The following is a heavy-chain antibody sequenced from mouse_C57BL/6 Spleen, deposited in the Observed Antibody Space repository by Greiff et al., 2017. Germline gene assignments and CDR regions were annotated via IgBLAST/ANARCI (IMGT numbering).Heavy chain of an antibody. Sequence: QVQLKESGAELMKPGASVKLSCKATGYTFTGYWIEWVKQRPGHGLEWIGEILPGSGSTNYNEKFKGKATFTADTSSNTAYMQLSSRTTGDSAIYYGARGSPACCVYWGQGTLAIFSA. CDR1: GYTFTGYW. J-gene: IGHJ3*01. V-gene: IGHV1-9*01. CDR3: ARGSPACCVY. CDR2: ILPGSGST.